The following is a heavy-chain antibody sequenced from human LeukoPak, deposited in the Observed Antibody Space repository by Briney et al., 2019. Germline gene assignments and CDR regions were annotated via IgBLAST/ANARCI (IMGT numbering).Heavy chain of an antibody. J-gene: IGHJ4*02. D-gene: IGHD5-18*01. CDR2: IFGSGGSP. Sequence: GGSLRLSCAASGFTFDVFAMHWVRQAPGKGLEWVAGIFGSGGSPHYADLVKGRFTISRDNSRNTVYLQINSLRAEDTAVYYCGKTTVGYSSGQKPAWPVDYWGQGTLVTVSS. CDR1: GFTFDVFA. V-gene: IGHV3-23*01. CDR3: GKTTVGYSSGQKPAWPVDY.